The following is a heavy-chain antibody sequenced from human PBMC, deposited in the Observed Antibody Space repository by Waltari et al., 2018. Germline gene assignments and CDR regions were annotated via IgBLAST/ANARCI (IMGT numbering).Heavy chain of an antibody. CDR3: ARATYYYSGGYWDY. Sequence: EVQLVESGGGLVQPGGSLGHSCVAPVFTFSNYEVNWVRQAPWKGLEWVSYISSDGGDIYYADSVKGRFTISRDNAKSSLYLHMSSLRAEDTAVYYCARATYYYSGGYWDYWGQGTLVTVSS. V-gene: IGHV3-48*03. CDR2: ISSDGGDI. D-gene: IGHD3-22*01. CDR1: VFTFSNYE. J-gene: IGHJ4*02.